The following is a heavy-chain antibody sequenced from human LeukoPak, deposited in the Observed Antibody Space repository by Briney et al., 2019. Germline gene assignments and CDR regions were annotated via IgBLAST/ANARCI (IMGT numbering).Heavy chain of an antibody. CDR2: IYFSET. CDR3: ASPSKLVISRGGFDI. Sequence: SETLSLTCTVSGASFYWAWIRPPPGKGLEWIASIYFSETKYNPSLKSRITISGDTSKNQFSLKLSSVTAADTAVYYCASPSKLVISRGGFDIWGQGTMVTVSA. V-gene: IGHV4-39*01. CDR1: GASFY. D-gene: IGHD3-22*01. J-gene: IGHJ3*02.